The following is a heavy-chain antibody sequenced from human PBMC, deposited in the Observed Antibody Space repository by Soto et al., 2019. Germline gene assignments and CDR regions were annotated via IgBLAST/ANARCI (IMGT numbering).Heavy chain of an antibody. CDR1: GFTFSSYD. CDR2: IGTAGDT. J-gene: IGHJ3*02. V-gene: IGHV3-13*01. D-gene: IGHD3-10*01. CDR3: ARVLRRRGAFDI. Sequence: EVQLVESGGGLVQPGGSLRLSCAASGFTFSSYDMHWVRQATGKGLEWVSAIGTAGDTYYPGSVKGRFTISRENAKNSLSLQMNSLRAGDTAVYYCARVLRRRGAFDIWGQGRMVTVSS.